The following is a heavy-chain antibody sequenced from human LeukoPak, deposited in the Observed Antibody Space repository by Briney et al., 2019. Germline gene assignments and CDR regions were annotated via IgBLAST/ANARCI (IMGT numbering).Heavy chain of an antibody. D-gene: IGHD4-17*01. CDR3: ASGYGDYYPLDY. V-gene: IGHV3-7*01. J-gene: IGHJ4*02. CDR2: IKQDGNEK. Sequence: GGSLRLSCAASGFRFNTYWMSWVRQAPGKGLEWVANIKQDGNEKYYADSVKGRFTISRDNGKNSLDLQMNSLRADDTAVYYCASGYGDYYPLDYWGQGTLVTVSS. CDR1: GFRFNTYW.